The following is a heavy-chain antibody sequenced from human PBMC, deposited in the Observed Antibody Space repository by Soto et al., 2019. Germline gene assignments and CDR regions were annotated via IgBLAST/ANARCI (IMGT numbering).Heavy chain of an antibody. Sequence: EVQLVESGGGFVQPGVSLSLSCAASGFSFSDYWMCWVRHAPGKGLEWVSRIKSDGSTTNYADSVKGRFTISTDNAKNTLYLAMNSLRVEDTADYYCARGAINYYYEDVWGKGTTVTVSS. V-gene: IGHV3-74*01. CDR3: ARGAINYYYEDV. J-gene: IGHJ6*03. CDR2: IKSDGSTT. CDR1: GFSFSDYW.